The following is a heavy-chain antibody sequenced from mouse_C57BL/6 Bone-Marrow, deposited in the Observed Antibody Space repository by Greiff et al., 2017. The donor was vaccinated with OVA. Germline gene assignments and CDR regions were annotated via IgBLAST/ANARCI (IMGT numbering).Heavy chain of an antibody. CDR3: ARSGYSSFQAWFAY. Sequence: EVQLQQSGPVLVKPGASVKMSCKASGYPFTDYYMNWVKQSHGKSLEWIGVINPYNGGTSYNQKFKGKATLTVDKSSSTAYMELNSLTSEDSAVYYCARSGYSSFQAWFAYWGQGTLVTVSA. CDR1: GYPFTDYY. V-gene: IGHV1-19*01. CDR2: INPYNGGT. J-gene: IGHJ3*01. D-gene: IGHD1-1*01.